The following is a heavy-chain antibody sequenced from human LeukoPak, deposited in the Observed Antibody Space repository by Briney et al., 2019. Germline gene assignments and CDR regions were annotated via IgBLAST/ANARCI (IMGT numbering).Heavy chain of an antibody. CDR2: IYHSGNS. J-gene: IGHJ4*02. Sequence: PSETLSLTCTVSGGSIIDHYWSWLRQPPGKGLEWIGYIYHSGNSNSHPSLKSRVTLSVDTSKNQFSLHLDSVTAADTAVYYCARARAGLLSGDYDYWGLGTLVTVSS. CDR1: GGSIIDHY. CDR3: ARARAGLLSGDYDY. D-gene: IGHD4-17*01. V-gene: IGHV4-59*11.